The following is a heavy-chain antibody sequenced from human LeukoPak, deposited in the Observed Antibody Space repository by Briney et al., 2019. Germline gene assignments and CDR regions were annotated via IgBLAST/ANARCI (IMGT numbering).Heavy chain of an antibody. CDR1: GGSISSTSYY. J-gene: IGHJ5*02. D-gene: IGHD2/OR15-2a*01. V-gene: IGHV4-39*07. CDR2: MYYSGNT. Sequence: SETLSLTCTVSGGSISSTSYYWGWIRQPPGKGLEWIVSMYYSGNTYYNPSLKSRVTISIKTSKNQFSLKLSSITAADTAVYYCARDWRINWFDLWGQGTLVTVSS. CDR3: ARDWRINWFDL.